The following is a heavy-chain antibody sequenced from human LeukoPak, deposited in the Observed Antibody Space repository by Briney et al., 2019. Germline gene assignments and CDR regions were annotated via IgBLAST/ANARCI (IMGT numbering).Heavy chain of an antibody. J-gene: IGHJ5*02. Sequence: ASVKVSCKVSGYTFTSYGISWVRQAPGQGLEWMGWISAYNGNTNYAQKLQGRVTMITDTSTSTAYMELRSLRSDDTAVYYCARGCRNKGSTSCYLFDPWGQGTLVTVSS. CDR3: ARGCRNKGSTSCYLFDP. V-gene: IGHV1-18*01. CDR1: GYTFTSYG. CDR2: ISAYNGNT. D-gene: IGHD2-2*01.